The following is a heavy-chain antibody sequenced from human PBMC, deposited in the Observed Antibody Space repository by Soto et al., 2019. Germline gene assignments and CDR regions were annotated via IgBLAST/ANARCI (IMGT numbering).Heavy chain of an antibody. D-gene: IGHD3-16*01. CDR2: IHWNNGAT. Sequence: GGSLRLSCVASAFSSHHHAIHWVRQGPGKGLEWVSGIHWNNGATGYADSVKGRFTIFKDNVKNSVYLQMNSLRTDDTAFYYCTEDILPGGADVWGQGTTGIVS. CDR3: TEDILPGGADV. J-gene: IGHJ6*02. CDR1: AFSSHHHA. V-gene: IGHV3-9*02.